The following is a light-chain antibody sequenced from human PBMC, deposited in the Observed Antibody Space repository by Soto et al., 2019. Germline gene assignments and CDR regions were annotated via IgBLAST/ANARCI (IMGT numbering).Light chain of an antibody. Sequence: QSVLTQPPSASGTPGQRVTISCSGSSSNIGSNYVYWYQQLPGTAPKLLIYRNNQRPSGVPDRFSGSWSGTSASLAISGLRSEDEADYYCAAWDDSLRGPVFGGGTKLTVL. CDR1: SSNIGSNY. CDR2: RNN. V-gene: IGLV1-47*01. J-gene: IGLJ2*01. CDR3: AAWDDSLRGPV.